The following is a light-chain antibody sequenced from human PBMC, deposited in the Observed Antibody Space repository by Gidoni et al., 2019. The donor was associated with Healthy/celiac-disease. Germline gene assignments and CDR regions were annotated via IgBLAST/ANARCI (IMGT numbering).Light chain of an antibody. CDR2: DAA. J-gene: IGKJ1*01. Sequence: IVLTQSPATLSLSPGERATLSCRASQNVSDFLTWYRQKPGQSPRLLRYDAANRAAGIPARFSGSGSGTDFTLVVSRLEPEDFGLYYCQQRSSWPWTFGQGTKVE. V-gene: IGKV3-11*01. CDR1: QNVSDF. CDR3: QQRSSWPWT.